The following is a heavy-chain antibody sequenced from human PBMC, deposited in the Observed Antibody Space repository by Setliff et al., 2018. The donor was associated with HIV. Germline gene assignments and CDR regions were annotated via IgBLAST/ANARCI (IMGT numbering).Heavy chain of an antibody. Sequence: PGGSLRLSCAASGFTFSDYYMSWIRKAPGKGLEWVSYISSSGSTIYYADSVKGRFTISRDNAKNSLYLQMNSLRAEDTAVYYCARGRDYGDVPGFYGMDVWGQGTTVTVSS. D-gene: IGHD4-17*01. CDR2: ISSSGSTI. CDR1: GFTFSDYY. V-gene: IGHV3-11*01. J-gene: IGHJ6*02. CDR3: ARGRDYGDVPGFYGMDV.